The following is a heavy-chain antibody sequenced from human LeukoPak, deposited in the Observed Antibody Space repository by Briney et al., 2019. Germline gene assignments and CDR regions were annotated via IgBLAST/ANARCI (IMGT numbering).Heavy chain of an antibody. CDR2: IYYSGST. J-gene: IGHJ3*02. V-gene: IGHV4-59*01. CDR1: GGSISSYY. Sequence: SETLSLTCTVSGGSISSYYWSWIRQPPGKGLEWIGYIYYSGSTNYNPSLKSRVTISVDTSKNQSSLKLSSVTAADTAVYYCARGPPTTLCIWGQGTMVTVSS. D-gene: IGHD1-1*01. CDR3: ARGPPTTLCI.